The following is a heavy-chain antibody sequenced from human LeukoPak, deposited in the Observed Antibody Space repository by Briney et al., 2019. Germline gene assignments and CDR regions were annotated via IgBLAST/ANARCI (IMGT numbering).Heavy chain of an antibody. CDR3: ARSFSGWSFDY. CDR2: IYYSGST. Sequence: SETLSLTCTVSGGSISSYYWSWIRQPPGKGLEWIGYIYYSGSTNCNPSVKSRVAMSVDTSKKQFSLKLSSLTAADTAVYYCARSFSGWSFDYWGQGTLVTVSS. J-gene: IGHJ4*02. D-gene: IGHD6-19*01. CDR1: GGSISSYY. V-gene: IGHV4-59*01.